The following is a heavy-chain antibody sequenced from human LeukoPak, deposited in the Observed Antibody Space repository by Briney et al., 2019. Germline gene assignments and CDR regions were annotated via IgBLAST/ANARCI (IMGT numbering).Heavy chain of an antibody. CDR1: GGSISTHF. J-gene: IGHJ4*02. CDR3: AREWGLNGIDY. V-gene: IGHV4-59*11. CDR2: IYYSGST. Sequence: SETLSLTCTVSGGSISTHFWSWIRQPPGKGLEWIGYIYYSGSTNYNPSLKSRVTISVDTSKNQFSLKLSSVTAADTAVYYCAREWGLNGIDYWGQGTLVTVSS. D-gene: IGHD3-16*01.